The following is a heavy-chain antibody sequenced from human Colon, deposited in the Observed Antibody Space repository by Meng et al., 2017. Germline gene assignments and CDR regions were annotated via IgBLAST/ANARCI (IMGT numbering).Heavy chain of an antibody. J-gene: IGHJ6*02. CDR3: ARDPSGLLVGATRDYGMDV. CDR2: ISSSGSIK. Sequence: GGSLRLSCADSGFTFRSYEMHWVRQAPGRGLEWVSFISSSGSIKYYAASVKGRFTISRDNAQNSLYLQMNSLRAEDTAVYYCARDPSGLLVGATRDYGMDVWGQGTTVTVSS. V-gene: IGHV3-48*03. CDR1: GFTFRSYE. D-gene: IGHD1-26*01.